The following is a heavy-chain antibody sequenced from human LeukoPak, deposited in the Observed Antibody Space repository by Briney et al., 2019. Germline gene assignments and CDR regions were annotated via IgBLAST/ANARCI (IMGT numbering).Heavy chain of an antibody. CDR1: GGSISSYY. Sequence: LETLSLTCTVSGGSISSYYWSWIRQPPGKGLEWIGYIYDSGSTNYNPSLKSRATISVDTSKNQFSLKLSSVTAADTAVYYCARRGIAVAAPFDYWGQGTLVTVSS. J-gene: IGHJ4*02. D-gene: IGHD6-19*01. CDR3: ARRGIAVAAPFDY. V-gene: IGHV4-59*08. CDR2: IYDSGST.